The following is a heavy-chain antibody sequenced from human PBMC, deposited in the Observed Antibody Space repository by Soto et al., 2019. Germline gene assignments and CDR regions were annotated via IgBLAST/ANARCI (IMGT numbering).Heavy chain of an antibody. CDR2: ISGSGTIT. Sequence: EVQLLESGGGLVQPGGSLRLSCAASGFPFSSRAMSWVRQAPGKGLEWVSAISGSGTITYYADSVKGRFTISRDTSKNTLYLQMNSLRADDTAVYYCAERARSCSCADCRAWGQGTLVTVSS. V-gene: IGHV3-23*01. D-gene: IGHD2-15*01. J-gene: IGHJ5*02. CDR1: GFPFSSRA. CDR3: AERARSCSCADCRA.